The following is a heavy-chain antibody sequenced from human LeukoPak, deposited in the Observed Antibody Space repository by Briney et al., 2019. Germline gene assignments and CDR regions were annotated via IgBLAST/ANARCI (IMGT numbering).Heavy chain of an antibody. V-gene: IGHV4-39*07. D-gene: IGHD4-23*01. CDR3: AEGDYGGNSLFDY. Sequence: PSETLSLTCAVSGGSISSNSYYWGWIRQPPGKGLEWIGSIYYSGSTYYNPSLKSRVTISVDTSKNQFSLKLSSVTAADTAVYYCAEGDYGGNSLFDYWGQGTLVTVSS. J-gene: IGHJ4*02. CDR2: IYYSGST. CDR1: GGSISSNSYY.